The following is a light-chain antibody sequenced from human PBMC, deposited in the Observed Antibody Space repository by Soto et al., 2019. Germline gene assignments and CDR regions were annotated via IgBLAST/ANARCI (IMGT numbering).Light chain of an antibody. CDR1: SSDIGGYNY. J-gene: IGLJ2*01. V-gene: IGLV2-14*01. CDR3: SSYTISNSLVV. Sequence: QSALTQPASVSESPGQSITIPCTGTSSDIGGYNYVSWYQKYPGKAPKLMIYDVTNRPSGVSNRFSGSKSGNTASLTISGLQAEHESNYYCSSYTISNSLVVFGGGTKLTVL. CDR2: DVT.